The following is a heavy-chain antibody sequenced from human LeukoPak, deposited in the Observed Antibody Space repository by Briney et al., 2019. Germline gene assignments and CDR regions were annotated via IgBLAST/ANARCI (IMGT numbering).Heavy chain of an antibody. V-gene: IGHV3-7*01. CDR2: ITPDGSDK. CDR3: ARGGHRQKEF. D-gene: IGHD3-10*01. CDR1: GFTFSNYW. Sequence: GGSLRLSCAASGFTFSNYWMTWVRQSPGKGLEWVAIITPDGSDKCCVDSVKGRFTISRDNGKNSLYLQMSSLRAEDTAVYYCARGGHRQKEFWGQGTLVTVSS. J-gene: IGHJ4*02.